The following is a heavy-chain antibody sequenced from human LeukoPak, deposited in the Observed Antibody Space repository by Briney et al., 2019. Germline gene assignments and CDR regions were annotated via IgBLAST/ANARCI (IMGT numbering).Heavy chain of an antibody. J-gene: IGHJ4*02. CDR3: ARDNSGWWAVY. CDR2: IYKNGNT. Sequence: PSETLSLTCTVSGGSISSRSSYWGWIRQPPGKGLVWIGRIYKNGNTYYNPSLKSQGTITVHTAQTQCSLKQRAVTTADMAVYCCARDNSGWWAVYWGEGTLVTVSS. D-gene: IGHD6-13*01. V-gene: IGHV4-39*02. CDR1: GGSISSRSSY.